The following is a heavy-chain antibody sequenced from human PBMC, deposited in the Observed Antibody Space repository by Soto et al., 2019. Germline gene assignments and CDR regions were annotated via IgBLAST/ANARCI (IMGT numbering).Heavy chain of an antibody. CDR2: TYHSGST. Sequence: SETLSLTCAVSGGSISSGGYSWSWIRQPPGKGLEWIGYTYHSGSTYYNPSLKSRVTISVDRSKNQFSLKLSSVTAADTAVYYCARGREKWSPFDYWGQGTLVTVSS. D-gene: IGHD1-26*01. V-gene: IGHV4-30-2*01. CDR3: ARGREKWSPFDY. J-gene: IGHJ4*02. CDR1: GGSISSGGYS.